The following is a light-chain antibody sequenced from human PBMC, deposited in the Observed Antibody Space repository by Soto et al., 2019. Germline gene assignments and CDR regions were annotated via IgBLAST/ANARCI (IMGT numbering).Light chain of an antibody. CDR2: WAS. CDR3: QQYYSTPA. CDR1: QSVLYSSNNKNY. Sequence: DIVMTQSPGSLAVSLGARATINCKSSQSVLYSSNNKNYLAWYQQKPGQPPKLLIYWASTRESGVPDRCSGCGSGTDFTLTISTLQAEDVAVYYGQQYYSTPAFGQRTKVEVK. J-gene: IGKJ1*01. V-gene: IGKV4-1*01.